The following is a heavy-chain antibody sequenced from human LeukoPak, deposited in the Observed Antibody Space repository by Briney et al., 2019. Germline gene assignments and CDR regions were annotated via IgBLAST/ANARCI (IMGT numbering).Heavy chain of an antibody. CDR2: ITSSSSTI. J-gene: IGHJ4*02. V-gene: IGHV3-48*01. CDR1: GFTFSSYT. D-gene: IGHD3-10*01. Sequence: PGGSLRLSYAASGFTFSSYTMNWVRQAPGKGLEWLSYITSSSSTIYYADSVKGRFTISRDNSENTVYLQMNSLRAGDTAVYYCAREHYYGSGSYPNYWGQGTLVTVSS. CDR3: AREHYYGSGSYPNY.